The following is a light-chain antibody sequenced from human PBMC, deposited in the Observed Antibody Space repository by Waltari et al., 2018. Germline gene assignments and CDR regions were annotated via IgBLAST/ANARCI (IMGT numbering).Light chain of an antibody. Sequence: DIQMTQSPSSLSASVGDRVTITCRASQDIRNNFAWYQQKPGRAPERLIYDASTLQNEAPSRFSGSGSGTEFTLTISSLQPEDFATYYCLQYNRYPRTFGQGAKVDIK. CDR3: LQYNRYPRT. CDR2: DAS. CDR1: QDIRNN. V-gene: IGKV1-17*01. J-gene: IGKJ1*01.